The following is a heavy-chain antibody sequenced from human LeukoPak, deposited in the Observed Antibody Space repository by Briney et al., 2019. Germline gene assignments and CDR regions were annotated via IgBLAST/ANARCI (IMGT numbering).Heavy chain of an antibody. CDR2: INPNKGGT. D-gene: IGHD5-18*01. Sequence: GASVKVSCKASGYIFTDYYMHWVRQTPGLGLESLGWINPNKGGTYYALKFQGRVTMTRDTSISTAYMELSRLRSDDTAVYYCARGRGYSYGFLYFWFDPWGQGTLVTVSS. CDR3: ARGRGYSYGFLYFWFDP. J-gene: IGHJ5*02. V-gene: IGHV1-2*07. CDR1: GYIFTDYY.